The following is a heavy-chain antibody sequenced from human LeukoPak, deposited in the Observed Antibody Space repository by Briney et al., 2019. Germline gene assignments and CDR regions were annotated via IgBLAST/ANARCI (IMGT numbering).Heavy chain of an antibody. CDR3: ARRVATSTTSDAFDI. CDR2: IYPGDSDT. V-gene: IGHV5-51*01. Sequence: GESLKISCKGSGYSFTNYWIGWVRQMPGKGLEWMGIIYPGDSDTRYSPSFQGQVTISADKSISTAYLQWSSPKASDTAMYYCARRVATSTTSDAFDIWGQGTMVTVSS. J-gene: IGHJ3*02. CDR1: GYSFTNYW. D-gene: IGHD5-12*01.